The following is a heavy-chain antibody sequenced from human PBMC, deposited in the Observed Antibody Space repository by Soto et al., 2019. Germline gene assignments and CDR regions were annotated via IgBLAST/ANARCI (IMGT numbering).Heavy chain of an antibody. CDR2: INHSGST. CDR1: GGSFSGYY. Sequence: PSETLSLTCAVYGGSFSGYYWSWIRQPPGKGLEWIGEINHSGSTNYNPSLKSRVTISVDTSKNQFSLKLSSVTAADTAVYYCARGLITGTTLRFDPWGQGTLVTVSS. CDR3: ARGLITGTTLRFDP. D-gene: IGHD1-20*01. J-gene: IGHJ5*02. V-gene: IGHV4-34*01.